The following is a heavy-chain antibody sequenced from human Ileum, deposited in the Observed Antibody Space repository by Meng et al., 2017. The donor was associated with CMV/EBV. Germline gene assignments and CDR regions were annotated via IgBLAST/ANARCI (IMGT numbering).Heavy chain of an antibody. V-gene: IGHV4-61*01. CDR3: ARATGYCSGIGCYTFTYYYGMDV. J-gene: IGHJ6*02. Sequence: GSLRLSCSVSGGSVSSGSSYWSWIRQPPGKGLEWIGYVYYSGTTNYSPSLKSRVTISVDTSKNQFSLKLSSVTAADTAVYYCARATGYCSGIGCYTFTYYYGMDVWGQGTMVTVSS. CDR1: GGSVSSGSSY. CDR2: VYYSGTT. D-gene: IGHD2-2*02.